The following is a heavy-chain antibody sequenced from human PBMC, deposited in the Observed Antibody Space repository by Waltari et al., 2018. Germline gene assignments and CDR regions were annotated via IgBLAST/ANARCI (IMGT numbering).Heavy chain of an antibody. D-gene: IGHD3-16*01. CDR3: AREVWGYMES. V-gene: IGHV3-64*07. CDR2: IIADGSGT. CDR1: GFTFSANA. Sequence: EVQLVESGGGLVQPGGSLRLSCVASGFTFSANAMPWVRQVPGKGLASISAIIADGSGTNYADSVKGRFTISRDNSKNTVYLQMGSLRAEDTALYYCAREVWGYMESWGQGTTVTVSS. J-gene: IGHJ6*02.